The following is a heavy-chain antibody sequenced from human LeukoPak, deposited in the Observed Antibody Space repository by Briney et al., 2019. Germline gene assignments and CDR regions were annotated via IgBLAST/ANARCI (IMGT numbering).Heavy chain of an antibody. V-gene: IGHV1-46*01. J-gene: IGHJ4*02. CDR2: INPSGGST. CDR1: RYTFTSYY. D-gene: IGHD2-2*01. CDR3: AKDLADPYIVVVPAAGY. Sequence: ASVKVSCKASRYTFTSYYMHWVRQAPGQGLEWMGIINPSGGSTSYAQKYQGRVTMTRDTCTSTGYMELSSVRSEDTAVYCCAKDLADPYIVVVPAAGYWGQGTLVTVSS.